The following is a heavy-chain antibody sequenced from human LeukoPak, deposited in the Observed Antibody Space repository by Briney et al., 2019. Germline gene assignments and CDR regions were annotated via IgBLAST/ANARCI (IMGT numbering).Heavy chain of an antibody. J-gene: IGHJ4*02. CDR2: VSGSGDST. CDR3: AKAGSGWLEHIDY. V-gene: IGHV3-23*01. D-gene: IGHD6-19*01. CDR1: GFTFSNSA. Sequence: PGGSLRLSCAASGFTFSNSAMSWVRRARGRGLEWVSSVSGSGDSTYYADSVKGRFTISRDNSKNTLYLQMNSLRAEDTAVYYCAKAGSGWLEHIDYWGQGTLVTVSS.